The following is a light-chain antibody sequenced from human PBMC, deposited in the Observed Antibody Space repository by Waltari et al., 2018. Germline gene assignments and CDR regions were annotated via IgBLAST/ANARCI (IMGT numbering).Light chain of an antibody. Sequence: SSELTQDPAVSVALGQTVRITCQGDTLRRHLATWFQQKPGQPPVVVVHGENNRPSGIPDRFSGSRSGNTVSLTIAGVQAEDEADYYCNSRDSSGDRLVFGGGTKLTVL. CDR2: GEN. V-gene: IGLV3-19*01. J-gene: IGLJ3*02. CDR1: TLRRHL. CDR3: NSRDSSGDRLV.